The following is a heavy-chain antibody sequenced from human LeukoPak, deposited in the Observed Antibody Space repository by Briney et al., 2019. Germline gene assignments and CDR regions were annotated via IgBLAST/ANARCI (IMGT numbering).Heavy chain of an antibody. CDR2: IYYSGST. J-gene: IGHJ6*02. Sequence: PSETLSLTCTVSGGSISSGGYYWSWIRQHPGKGLEWIGYIYYSGSTYYNPSLKSRVTISVDTSKNQFSLKLSSVTAADTAVYYCARESFGPQPMVRGDYYYGMDVWGQGTTVTVSS. V-gene: IGHV4-31*03. CDR1: GGSISSGGYY. CDR3: ARESFGPQPMVRGDYYYGMDV. D-gene: IGHD3-10*01.